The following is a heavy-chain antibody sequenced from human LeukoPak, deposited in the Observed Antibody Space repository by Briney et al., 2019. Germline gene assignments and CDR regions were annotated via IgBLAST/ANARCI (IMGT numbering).Heavy chain of an antibody. CDR3: ARGDSYGYNGYFDY. CDR1: GGSISSGGYY. CDR2: IYYSGST. D-gene: IGHD5-18*01. V-gene: IGHV4-61*08. J-gene: IGHJ4*02. Sequence: SQTLSLTCTVSGGSISSGGYYWSWIRQPPGKGLEWIGYIYYSGSTNYNPSLKSRVTISVDTSKNQFSLKLSSVTAADTAVYYCARGDSYGYNGYFDYWGQGTLVTVSS.